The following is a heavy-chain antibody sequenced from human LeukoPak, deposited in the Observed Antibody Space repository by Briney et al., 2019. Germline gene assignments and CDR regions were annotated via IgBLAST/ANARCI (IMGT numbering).Heavy chain of an antibody. V-gene: IGHV1-2*02. CDR1: GYTFTGYY. CDR3: ATLYGDYLGSDY. Sequence: ASVKVSCKASGYTFTGYYMHWVRQAPGQGLERMGWINPNGGGTNYAQKFQGRVTMTRDTSISTAYMDLSRLSSDDTAVYYCATLYGDYLGSDYWGQGTLVTVSS. CDR2: INPNGGGT. J-gene: IGHJ4*02. D-gene: IGHD4-17*01.